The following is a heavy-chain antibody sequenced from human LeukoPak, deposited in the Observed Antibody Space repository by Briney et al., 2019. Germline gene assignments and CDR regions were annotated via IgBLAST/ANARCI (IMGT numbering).Heavy chain of an antibody. V-gene: IGHV3-30*03. CDR2: LSFDGAHK. D-gene: IGHD3-16*01. Sequence: PGGSLRLSCAASGFTLTNYWMGWVRQAPGRGLEWVAVLSFDGAHKYYAESVKGRFTISRDNSNNTLFLQMDSLRIEDTALYYCVRARAGGLDYWGQGTLVTVSS. CDR3: VRARAGGLDY. J-gene: IGHJ4*02. CDR1: GFTLTNYW.